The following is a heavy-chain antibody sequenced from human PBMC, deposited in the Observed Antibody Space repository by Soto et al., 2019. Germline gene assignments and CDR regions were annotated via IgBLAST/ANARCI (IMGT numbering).Heavy chain of an antibody. J-gene: IGHJ4*02. V-gene: IGHV1-18*04. D-gene: IGHD3-3*01. CDR2: ISAYNGNT. CDR3: ARDLRGDDFWSGYYIGY. CDR1: GYTFTSYG. Sequence: ASVKVSCKASGYTFTSYGISWVRQAPGQGLEWMGWISAYNGNTNYAQKLQGRVTMTTDTSTSTAYMELRSLRSDDTAVYYCARDLRGDDFWSGYYIGYWGQGTLVTVSS.